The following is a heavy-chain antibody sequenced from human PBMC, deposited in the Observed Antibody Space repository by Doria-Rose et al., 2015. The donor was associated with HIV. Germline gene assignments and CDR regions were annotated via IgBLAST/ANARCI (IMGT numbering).Heavy chain of an antibody. CDR3: ARIKSSRWYHKYYFDF. V-gene: IGHV2-26*01. D-gene: IGHD6-13*01. CDR1: GVSLSSPGMG. Sequence: QVQLVESGPVLVKPTETLTLTCTVSGVSLSSPGMGVSWIRQPPGKALEWLANIVSDDDRSHKTSLKSRLTISRGTSKSQVVLTMTDMDPVDTATYYCARIKSSRWYHKYYFDFWGKGTLVIVSA. J-gene: IGHJ4*02. CDR2: IVSDDDR.